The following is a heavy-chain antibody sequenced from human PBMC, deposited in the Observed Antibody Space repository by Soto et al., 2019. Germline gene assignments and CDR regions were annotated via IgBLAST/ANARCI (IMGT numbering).Heavy chain of an antibody. CDR1: GFTFSSYA. J-gene: IGHJ4*02. CDR3: AKVVVVAATPIY. Sequence: EVQLLESGGGLVQPGGSLRLSCAASGFTFSSYAMSWARQAPGKGLEWVSAISGSGGSTYYADSVKGRFTISSDNSKNTLYLQMNSLRAEDTAVYYCAKVVVVAATPIYWGQVTLVTVSS. D-gene: IGHD2-15*01. CDR2: ISGSGGST. V-gene: IGHV3-23*01.